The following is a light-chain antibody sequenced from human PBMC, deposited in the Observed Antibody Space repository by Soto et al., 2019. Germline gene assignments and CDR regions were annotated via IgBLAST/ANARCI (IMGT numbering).Light chain of an antibody. V-gene: IGLV2-8*01. CDR2: DVT. Sequence: QSVLTQPPSASGSPGQSVTISCTGASSDVGGYNFVSWYQHHPGKAPRLMIYDVTQRPSGVPDRFSGSKSGNTASLTVSGLQVDDEAYYYCSSYAGSSMPVAFGGGTKVTVL. CDR1: SSDVGGYNF. J-gene: IGLJ2*01. CDR3: SSYAGSSMPVA.